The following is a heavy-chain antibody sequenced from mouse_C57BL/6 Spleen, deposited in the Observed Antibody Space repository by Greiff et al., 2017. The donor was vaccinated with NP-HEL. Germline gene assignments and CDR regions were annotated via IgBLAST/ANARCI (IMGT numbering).Heavy chain of an antibody. Sequence: QVQLKQSGPELVKPGASVKISCKASGYAFSSSWMNWVKQRPGKGLEWIGRIYPGDGDTNYNGKFKGKATLTADKSSSTAYMQLSSLTSEDSAVYFCARPYYSNPYYAMDYWGQGTSVTVSS. CDR2: IYPGDGDT. CDR1: GYAFSSSW. D-gene: IGHD2-5*01. J-gene: IGHJ4*01. CDR3: ARPYYSNPYYAMDY. V-gene: IGHV1-82*01.